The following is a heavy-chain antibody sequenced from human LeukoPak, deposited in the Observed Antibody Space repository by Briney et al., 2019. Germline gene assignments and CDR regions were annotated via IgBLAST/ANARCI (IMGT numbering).Heavy chain of an antibody. D-gene: IGHD3-16*01. CDR3: ARDLLSLPHKYFDS. Sequence: QPGGSLRLPCAASGFSFSNYGMHWVRQAPGKGLEWVAYIRYDGSQKYYGDSVKGRFTISRDNSKNTVYLQMNSLRDEDTAVYYCARDLLSLPHKYFDSWGQGTLVTVSS. CDR2: IRYDGSQK. CDR1: GFSFSNYG. V-gene: IGHV3-30*02. J-gene: IGHJ4*02.